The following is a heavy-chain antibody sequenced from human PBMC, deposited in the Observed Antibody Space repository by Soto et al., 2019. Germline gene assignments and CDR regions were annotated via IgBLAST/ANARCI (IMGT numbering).Heavy chain of an antibody. J-gene: IGHJ4*02. D-gene: IGHD3-3*01. CDR2: INPNSGGT. CDR3: ARGGYDFWSGYHTFDY. Sequence: ASVKVSCKASGYTFTGYYMHWVRQAPGQGLEWMGWINPNSGGTNYAQKFQGWVTMTRDTSISTAYMELSRLRSDDTAVYYCARGGYDFWSGYHTFDYWGQGTLVTVSS. CDR1: GYTFTGYY. V-gene: IGHV1-2*04.